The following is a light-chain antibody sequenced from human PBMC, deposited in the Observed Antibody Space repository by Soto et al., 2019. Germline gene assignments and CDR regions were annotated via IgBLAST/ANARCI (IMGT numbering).Light chain of an antibody. CDR3: MQATQAST. Sequence: DIVLTQTRLSSPVTLGQPASISCRSSQSLVHIDGNTYFNWLQQRPGQPPRLLIYKISNRFPGVPDRFSGSGAGTDFTLKISRVEAEEVGVYYCMQATQASTFGQGTRLEIK. V-gene: IGKV2-24*01. CDR1: QSLVHIDGNTY. J-gene: IGKJ2*01. CDR2: KIS.